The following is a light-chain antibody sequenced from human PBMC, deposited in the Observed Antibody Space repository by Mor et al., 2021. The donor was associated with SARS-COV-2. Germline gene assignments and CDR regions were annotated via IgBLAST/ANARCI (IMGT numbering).Light chain of an antibody. J-gene: IGLJ1*01. CDR2: R. Sequence: RNRPSGVAYRFSGSKSGDTASLTISGLQGEDDADYYCNSYSSCTTALVFGTGTKVTVL. V-gene: IGLV2-14*01. CDR3: NSYSSCTTALV.